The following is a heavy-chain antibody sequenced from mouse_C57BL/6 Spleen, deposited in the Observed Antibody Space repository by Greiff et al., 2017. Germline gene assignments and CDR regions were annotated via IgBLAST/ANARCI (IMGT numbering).Heavy chain of an antibody. CDR2: IDPSDSYT. CDR3: ARGDNGNYEGD. V-gene: IGHV1-59*01. CDR1: GYTFTSYW. J-gene: IGHJ2*01. D-gene: IGHD2-1*01. Sequence: VKLQQPGAELVRPGTSVKLSCKASGYTFTSYWMHWVKQRPGQGLEWIGVIDPSDSYTNYNQKFKGKATLTVDTSSSTAYMQLSSLTSEDSAVXYCARGDNGNYEGDWGKGTTLTVSS.